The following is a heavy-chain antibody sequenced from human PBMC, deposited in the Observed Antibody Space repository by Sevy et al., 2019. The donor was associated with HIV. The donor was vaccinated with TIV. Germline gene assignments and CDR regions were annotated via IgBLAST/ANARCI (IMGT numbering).Heavy chain of an antibody. CDR3: AVGEGFFLY. CDR2: ISHDGTNT. Sequence: GGSLRLSCAASRFAFSSYAVHWVRQAPGKGLEWVAFISHDGTNTDYAASVKGRFTISRDNSRNTLHLDISSLRVEEPAVYYCAVGEGFFLYWGQGTLVTVSS. V-gene: IGHV3-30*14. D-gene: IGHD1-26*01. CDR1: RFAFSSYA. J-gene: IGHJ4*02.